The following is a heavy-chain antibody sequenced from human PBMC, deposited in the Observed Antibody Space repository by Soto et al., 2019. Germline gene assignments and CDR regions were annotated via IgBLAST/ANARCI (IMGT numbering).Heavy chain of an antibody. CDR3: ARGQWGYYDSSDAFDI. Sequence: SLTCAVYGGSFSGYYWSWIRQPPGKGLEWIGEINHSGSTNYNPSLKSRVTISVDTSKNQFSLKLSSVTAADTAVYYCARGQWGYYDSSDAFDIWGQGTMVTVS. D-gene: IGHD3-22*01. V-gene: IGHV4-34*01. CDR2: INHSGST. CDR1: GGSFSGYY. J-gene: IGHJ3*02.